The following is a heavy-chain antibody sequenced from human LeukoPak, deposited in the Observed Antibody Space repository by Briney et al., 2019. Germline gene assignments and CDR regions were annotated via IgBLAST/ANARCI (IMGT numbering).Heavy chain of an antibody. J-gene: IGHJ4*02. CDR2: FHSGGST. D-gene: IGHD5-18*01. Sequence: PGASLRLSCAATGSTVSEEYMTWVRQAPGKGMERVSVFHSGGSTYYADSVKGRFTISRDSSKNTLSLQMNSLRAEDSAVYYCARDRYSYGFALDCWGQGTLVTVSS. V-gene: IGHV3-66*02. CDR1: GSTVSEEY. CDR3: ARDRYSYGFALDC.